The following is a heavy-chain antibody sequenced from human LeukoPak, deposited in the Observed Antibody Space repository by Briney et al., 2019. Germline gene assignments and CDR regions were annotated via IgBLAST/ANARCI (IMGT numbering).Heavy chain of an antibody. V-gene: IGHV3-21*01. D-gene: IGHD6-13*01. CDR3: ARDPSILQRLVPYYYMDV. CDR1: GFTFSSYE. J-gene: IGHJ6*03. Sequence: GGSLRLSCAASGFTFSSYEMNWVRQATGKGLEWVSSISSSSSYIYYADSVKGRFTIYRDNAKNSLYLRMNSLRAEDTAVYYCARDPSILQRLVPYYYMDVWGKGTTVTVSS. CDR2: ISSSSSYI.